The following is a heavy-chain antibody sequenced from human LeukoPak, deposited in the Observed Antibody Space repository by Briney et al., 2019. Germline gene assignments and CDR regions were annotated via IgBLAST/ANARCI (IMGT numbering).Heavy chain of an antibody. V-gene: IGHV3-48*01. CDR3: AAAERDYVWGSYHQ. CDR1: GFTLSAYS. CDR2: IDRNSGAI. D-gene: IGHD3-16*02. Sequence: GGSLRLSCEASGFTLSAYSMNWVRQTPGKGLEWVSYIDRNSGAIYYADNFQGRVTITRDNAKNSLYLQMNTLRAEDTAVYYCAAAERDYVWGSYHQGGQGTLVTVSS. J-gene: IGHJ4*02.